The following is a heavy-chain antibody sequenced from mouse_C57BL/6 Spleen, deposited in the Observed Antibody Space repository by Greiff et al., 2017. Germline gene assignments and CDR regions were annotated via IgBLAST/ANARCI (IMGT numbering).Heavy chain of an antibody. D-gene: IGHD3-3*01. CDR1: GYTFTDYY. CDR3: ARGGLVSYWYFDV. CDR2: INPNNGGT. J-gene: IGHJ1*03. Sequence: EVQLQQSGPELVKPGASVKISCKASGYTFTDYYMNWVKQSHGKSLEWIGDINPNNGGTSYNQKFKGKATLTVDKSSSTAYMELRSLTSEDSAVYYCARGGLVSYWYFDVWGTGTTVTVSS. V-gene: IGHV1-26*01.